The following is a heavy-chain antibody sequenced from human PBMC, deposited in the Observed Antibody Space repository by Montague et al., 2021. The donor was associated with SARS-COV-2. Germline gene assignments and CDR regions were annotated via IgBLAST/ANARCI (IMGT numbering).Heavy chain of an antibody. D-gene: IGHD6-13*01. CDR3: TNNREDSSSRWYYFDS. V-gene: IGHV2-5*02. CDR1: GFSLTTGGVG. CDR2: IYWDDDK. Sequence: PALVKPTQTLTLTCTFSGFSLTTGGVGVSWIRQPPGKALKWLALIYWDDDKRYNPSLKSRLTITKDASKNQVVLTMTNMDPVDTATYYCTNNREDSSSRWYYFDSGGQGTLVTVSS. J-gene: IGHJ4*02.